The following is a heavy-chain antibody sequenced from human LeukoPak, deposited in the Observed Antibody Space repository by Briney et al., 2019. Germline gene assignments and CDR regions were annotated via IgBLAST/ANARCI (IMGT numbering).Heavy chain of an antibody. V-gene: IGHV4-4*07. CDR2: SHASGST. Sequence: SETLSLTCTVSDGSISSYYWSWIRQPAGKGLEWIGRSHASGSTNYNPSLKSRVTLSVDTSKNQFSLTLRDVTAADTAVYYCARVRSGSFFFDYWGQGTLVTVSS. D-gene: IGHD1-26*01. J-gene: IGHJ4*02. CDR3: ARVRSGSFFFDY. CDR1: DGSISSYY.